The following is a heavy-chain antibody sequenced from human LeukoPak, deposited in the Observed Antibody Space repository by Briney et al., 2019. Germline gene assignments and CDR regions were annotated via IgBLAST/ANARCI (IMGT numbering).Heavy chain of an antibody. D-gene: IGHD6-19*01. Sequence: PGGSLRLSCAASGFTFSSYAVLWVRQAPGKGLEWVAVTSYDGSTRYYAESVKGRFTISRDNSKNTLYLQMNSLRAEDTAVYYCAKGENPGPGIAVAGDIFDYWGQGTLVTVSS. CDR3: AKGENPGPGIAVAGDIFDY. J-gene: IGHJ4*02. CDR1: GFTFSSYA. V-gene: IGHV3-30-3*01. CDR2: TSYDGSTR.